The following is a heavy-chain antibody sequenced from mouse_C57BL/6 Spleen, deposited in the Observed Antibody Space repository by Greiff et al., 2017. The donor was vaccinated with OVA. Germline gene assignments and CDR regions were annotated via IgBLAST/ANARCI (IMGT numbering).Heavy chain of an antibody. V-gene: IGHV1-74*01. CDR3: ASPPPAYYSNYRVSFAY. Sequence: QVQLKQPGAELVKPGASVKVSCKASGYTFTSYWMHWVKQRPGQGLEWIGRIHPSDSDTNYNQKFKGKATLTVDKSSSTAYMQLSSRTAEDAAVYYCASPPPAYYSNYRVSFAYWGQGTLVTVSA. CDR2: IHPSDSDT. CDR1: GYTFTSYW. D-gene: IGHD2-5*01. J-gene: IGHJ3*01.